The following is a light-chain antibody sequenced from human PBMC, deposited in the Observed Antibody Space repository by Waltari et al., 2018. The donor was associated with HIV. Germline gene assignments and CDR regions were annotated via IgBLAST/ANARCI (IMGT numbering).Light chain of an antibody. Sequence: QSALTQPASVSRSPGQSITISCSATSSAVGGYNSVSWYQQRPGKAPKLIIYEVNSRPSGLSDRFSGSKSGNTASLTISGLQVEDEADYYCSSYTTTYTYVFGSGTKVTVL. CDR2: EVN. V-gene: IGLV2-14*03. CDR3: SSYTTTYTYV. J-gene: IGLJ1*01. CDR1: SSAVGGYNS.